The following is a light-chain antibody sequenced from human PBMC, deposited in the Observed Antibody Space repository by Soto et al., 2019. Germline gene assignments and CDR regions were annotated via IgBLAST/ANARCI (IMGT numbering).Light chain of an antibody. CDR3: GTWDSSLNARV. CDR1: RSNIGNNY. J-gene: IGLJ2*01. V-gene: IGLV1-51*01. CDR2: DNN. Sequence: QSVLTQPPSVSAAPGQTVTISCSGSRSNIGNNYVSWYQQLPGTAPKLLIYDNNKRPSGIPDRFSGSKSGTSATLGITGLQTGDEADYYCGTWDSSLNARVFGGGTKVTVL.